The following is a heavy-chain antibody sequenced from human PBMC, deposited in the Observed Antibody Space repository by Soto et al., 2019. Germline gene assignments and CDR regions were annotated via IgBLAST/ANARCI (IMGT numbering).Heavy chain of an antibody. Sequence: SETLSLTCTVSGGSISSYYWSWIRQPPGKGLEWIGYIYYSGSTNYNPSLKSRVTISVDTSKNQFSLKLSSVTAADTAVYYCARQDYDFWSGYPRPFDYWGQGTLVTVSS. J-gene: IGHJ4*02. D-gene: IGHD3-3*01. CDR1: GGSISSYY. V-gene: IGHV4-59*08. CDR2: IYYSGST. CDR3: ARQDYDFWSGYPRPFDY.